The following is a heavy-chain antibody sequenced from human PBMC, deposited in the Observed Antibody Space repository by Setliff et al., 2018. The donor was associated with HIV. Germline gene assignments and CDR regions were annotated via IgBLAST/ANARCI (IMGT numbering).Heavy chain of an antibody. J-gene: IGHJ4*02. CDR1: GFSLGTTGMC. Sequence: SGPTLVNPTQTLTLTCTVSGFSLGTTGMCVSWIRQPPGKALEWLARIDWDDDTHYNASLKTRLTVSKDTSKNQVVLSLANMDPVDTATYYCARRVLTSFDYFDYWGQGALVTVSS. D-gene: IGHD3-3*01. V-gene: IGHV2-70*11. CDR3: ARRVLTSFDYFDY. CDR2: IDWDDDT.